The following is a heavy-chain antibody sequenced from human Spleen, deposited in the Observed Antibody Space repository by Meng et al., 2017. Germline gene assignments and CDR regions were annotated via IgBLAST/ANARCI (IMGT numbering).Heavy chain of an antibody. D-gene: IGHD3-22*01. Sequence: ASVKVSCKASGYTFPDYWLHWVRRAPGQGLEWMGRINPKSGDTHYAQRFQGRVTMTGDTSISTAYMELSGLRSDDTAVYYCARGPPEKYYYDSSGYHYWGQGTLVTVSS. J-gene: IGHJ4*02. CDR1: GYTFPDYW. V-gene: IGHV1-2*06. CDR3: ARGPPEKYYYDSSGYHY. CDR2: INPKSGDT.